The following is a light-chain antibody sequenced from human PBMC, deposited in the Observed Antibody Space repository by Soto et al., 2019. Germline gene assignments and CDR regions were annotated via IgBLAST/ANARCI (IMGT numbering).Light chain of an antibody. CDR2: RNN. CDR1: SSNIGSNY. Sequence: QSVLTQPPSASGTPGQRVTISCSGSSSNIGSNYVYWYQQLPGTAPKLLIYRNNQRPSGVPDRFSGSKSGTSASLAISGLRSEDGADYYCAAWDDSLRGVVFGGGTKVTVL. V-gene: IGLV1-47*01. J-gene: IGLJ2*01. CDR3: AAWDDSLRGVV.